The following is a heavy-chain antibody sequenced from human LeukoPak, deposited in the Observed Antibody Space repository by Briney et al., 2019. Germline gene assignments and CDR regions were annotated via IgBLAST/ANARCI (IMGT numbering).Heavy chain of an antibody. V-gene: IGHV4-4*09. CDR1: GVSFSRFY. J-gene: IGHJ4*02. CDR3: VQTTGWPGFDY. Sequence: EPLTLTCTTSGVSFSRFYWSWVRQPPGKGLEWIGNIYSGVPHYFNPSLKSQVIITVDTYKNQFSLNLTSVTAADTAMYCCVQTTGWPGFDYWGQGILVTVSS. D-gene: IGHD1-1*01. CDR2: IYSGVPH.